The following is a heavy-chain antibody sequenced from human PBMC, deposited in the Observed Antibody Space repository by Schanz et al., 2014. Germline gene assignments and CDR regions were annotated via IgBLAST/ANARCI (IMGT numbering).Heavy chain of an antibody. D-gene: IGHD1-26*01. CDR1: GGSISSYY. CDR3: VRGVGAWEQRIFDY. J-gene: IGHJ4*02. V-gene: IGHV4-59*12. CDR2: IYHNGDT. Sequence: QVQLQESGPGLVKPSETLSLTCTVSGGSISSYYWSWLRQPPGKGLEWIGEIYHNGDTSFNPSLKSRATMSVDKSKKEFSLRLTSLTAADTALYYCVRGVGAWEQRIFDYWGKGTLVTVSS.